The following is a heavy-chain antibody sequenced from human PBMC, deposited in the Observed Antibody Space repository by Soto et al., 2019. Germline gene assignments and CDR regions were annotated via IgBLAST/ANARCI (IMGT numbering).Heavy chain of an antibody. CDR1: GFTFSHSA. Sequence: SVKVSCKASGFTFSHSAMQGVRQARGQSLEWIGWIVVGSGNTNYAQKFQERVTISWDMSISTAYMELSSLRSEDTAVYYCARGLSPRRPAAMRYWFDPGGQGTLVTVSS. D-gene: IGHD2-2*01. J-gene: IGHJ5*02. CDR2: IVVGSGNT. V-gene: IGHV1-58*02. CDR3: ARGLSPRRPAAMRYWFDP.